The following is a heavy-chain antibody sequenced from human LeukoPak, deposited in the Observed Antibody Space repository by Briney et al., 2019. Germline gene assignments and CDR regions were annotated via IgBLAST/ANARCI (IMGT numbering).Heavy chain of an antibody. D-gene: IGHD1-26*01. CDR2: ISSSSYI. Sequence: GGSLRLSCAASGFTFSSYSMNWVRQAPGKGLEWVSSISSSSYIYYADSVKGRFTISRDNAKNSLYLQMNSLRAEDTAVYYCARGGSYKHFDYWGQGTLVTVSS. CDR3: ARGGSYKHFDY. V-gene: IGHV3-21*01. J-gene: IGHJ4*02. CDR1: GFTFSSYS.